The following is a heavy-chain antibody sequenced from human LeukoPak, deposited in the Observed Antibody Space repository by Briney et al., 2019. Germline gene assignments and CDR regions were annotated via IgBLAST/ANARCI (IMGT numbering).Heavy chain of an antibody. CDR2: ISWNSGSI. Sequence: PGGSLRLSCAASGFTFDDYAMHWVRQAPGKGLEWVSGISWNSGSIGYADSVKGRFTISRDNAKNSLYLQMNSLRAEDTALYYCAKDIYYDSSGYIFDYWGQGTLVTVSS. CDR3: AKDIYYDSSGYIFDY. CDR1: GFTFDDYA. J-gene: IGHJ4*02. D-gene: IGHD3-22*01. V-gene: IGHV3-9*01.